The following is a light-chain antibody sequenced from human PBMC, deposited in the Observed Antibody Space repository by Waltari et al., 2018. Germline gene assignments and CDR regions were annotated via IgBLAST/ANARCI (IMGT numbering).Light chain of an antibody. Sequence: DIQMTQSPSTLSASVGDRVTITCRASQSISTLLAWFQQKPGNRPKLLIYQTFNLERGVPSRFSGSGAGTECTLTITSLQPDDFATYYCQQYSSSSMFSFGQGTKLEIK. J-gene: IGKJ2*03. CDR2: QTF. CDR1: QSISTL. V-gene: IGKV1-5*03. CDR3: QQYSSSSMFS.